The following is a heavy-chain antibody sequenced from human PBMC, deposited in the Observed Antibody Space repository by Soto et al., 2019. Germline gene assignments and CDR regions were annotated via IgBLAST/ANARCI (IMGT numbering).Heavy chain of an antibody. CDR3: AKDPRNDYYDSSGSPSGY. J-gene: IGHJ4*02. CDR2: ISYDGSNK. Sequence: GGSLRLSCAASGFTFSSYGMHWVRQAPGKGLEWVAVISYDGSNKYYADSVKGRFTISRDNSKNTLYLQMNSLRAEDTAVYYCAKDPRNDYYDSSGSPSGYWGQGTLVTVSS. D-gene: IGHD3-22*01. V-gene: IGHV3-30*18. CDR1: GFTFSSYG.